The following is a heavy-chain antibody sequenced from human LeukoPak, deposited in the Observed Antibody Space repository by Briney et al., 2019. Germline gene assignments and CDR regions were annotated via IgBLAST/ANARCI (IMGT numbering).Heavy chain of an antibody. CDR2: IKQDGGDI. CDR3: AKVFMRYCSSTSCYYFDY. J-gene: IGHJ4*02. V-gene: IGHV3-7*03. Sequence: GGSLRLSCVASGFTFSSYWMSWVRQAPGKGLEWVANIKQDGGDIHYVDSVKGRFTVSRDNAKNTLYLQMNSLRAEDTAVYYCAKVFMRYCSSTSCYYFDYWGQGTLVTVSS. CDR1: GFTFSSYW. D-gene: IGHD2-2*01.